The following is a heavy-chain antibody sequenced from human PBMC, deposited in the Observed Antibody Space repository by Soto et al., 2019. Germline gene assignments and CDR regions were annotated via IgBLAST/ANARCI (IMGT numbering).Heavy chain of an antibody. CDR2: IDYNGVT. CDR3: GKVLVGATGHTDSDS. J-gene: IGHJ4*02. D-gene: IGHD2-15*01. Sequence: SETLSLTCTVSGGSIYRSGYYWGWIRQPPERGLEWIGNIDYNGVTYSNPSLKSRVTISRDTSKNQFSLKLTSVTAADTALYYCGKVLVGATGHTDSDSWGPGTLVTVSS. V-gene: IGHV4-39*01. CDR1: GGSIYRSGYY.